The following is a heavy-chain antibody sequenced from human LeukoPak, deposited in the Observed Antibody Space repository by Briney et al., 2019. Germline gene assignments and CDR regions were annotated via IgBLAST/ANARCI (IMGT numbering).Heavy chain of an antibody. V-gene: IGHV3-21*01. CDR2: ISSSSSYI. D-gene: IGHD6-13*01. Sequence: GGSLRLSCAASGFTFSSYSMNWVRQAPGKGLEWVSSISSSSSYIYYADSVKGRFTISRDNAKNSLYLQMNSLRAEDTAVYYCARGIAAAGRGDYWGQGTLDTVSS. J-gene: IGHJ4*02. CDR3: ARGIAAAGRGDY. CDR1: GFTFSSYS.